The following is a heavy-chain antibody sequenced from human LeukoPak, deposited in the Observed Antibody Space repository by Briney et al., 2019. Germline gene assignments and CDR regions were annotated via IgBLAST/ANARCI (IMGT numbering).Heavy chain of an antibody. V-gene: IGHV4-39*01. CDR1: GGSISSSSYY. J-gene: IGHJ4*02. D-gene: IGHD6-13*01. CDR2: IYYSGST. CDR3: ARHIVGYSSSWYDRGGAYYFDY. Sequence: SQTLSLTCTVSGGSISSSSYYWSWIRQPPGKGLEWIGSIYYSGSTYYNPSLKSRVTISVDTSKNQFSLKLSSVTAADTAVYYCARHIVGYSSSWYDRGGAYYFDYWGQGTLVTVSS.